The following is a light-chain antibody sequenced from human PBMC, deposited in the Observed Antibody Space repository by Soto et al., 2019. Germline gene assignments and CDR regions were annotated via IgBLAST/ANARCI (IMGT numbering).Light chain of an antibody. CDR1: TSSVGNNY. CDR2: DNN. J-gene: IGLJ2*01. V-gene: IGLV1-51*01. CDR3: GAWDSSLSAYV. Sequence: QSVLTQPPSVSAAPGQKVTISCSGRTSSVGNNYVSWYQQLPGTAPKLLIYDNNKRPSGIPDRFSGSKSGTSAALGITGLQTGDEADYFCGAWDSSLSAYVFGGGTKLTVL.